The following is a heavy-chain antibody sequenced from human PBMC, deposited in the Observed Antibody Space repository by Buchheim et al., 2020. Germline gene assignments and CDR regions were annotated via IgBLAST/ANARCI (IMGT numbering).Heavy chain of an antibody. CDR3: ARDPRGWTVTTRLYGMDV. CDR1: GGSISISGYY. J-gene: IGHJ6*02. CDR2: INYSGST. V-gene: IGHV4-39*07. Sequence: QLHLQESGPGVVKPSETLSLTCSVSGGSISISGYYWGWIRQPPGKGLEWIGSINYSGSTYYNPSLKSRVTISVDTSKNQFSLKLSSVTAADTAVYYCARDPRGWTVTTRLYGMDVWGQGTT. D-gene: IGHD4-11*01.